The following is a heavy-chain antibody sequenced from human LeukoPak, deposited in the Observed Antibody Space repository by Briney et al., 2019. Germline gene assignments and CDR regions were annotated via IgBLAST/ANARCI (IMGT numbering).Heavy chain of an antibody. CDR2: ISSSSSYI. J-gene: IGHJ4*02. CDR3: ARDQRGYSGYEIDY. D-gene: IGHD5-12*01. V-gene: IGHV3-21*01. Sequence: GGSLPLSCAASAFTFSSYSLNCIRQAPGKGLECLSSISSSSSYIYYADSAKGRFTISRDNAKNSLYLQMNSLRAEDTAVYYCARDQRGYSGYEIDYWGQGTLVTVSS. CDR1: AFTFSSYS.